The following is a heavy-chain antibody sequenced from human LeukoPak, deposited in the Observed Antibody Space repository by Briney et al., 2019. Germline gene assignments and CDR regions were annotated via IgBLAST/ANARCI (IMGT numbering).Heavy chain of an antibody. J-gene: IGHJ4*02. CDR1: GFTFSSYG. Sequence: GGSLRLSCAASGFTFSSYGMHWVRQAPGKGLEWVAVIWYDGSNKYYADSVKGRFTISRDNSKNTLYLQMNSLRAEDTAVYYCARESGQQLGLHFDYWGQGTLVTVSS. V-gene: IGHV3-33*01. CDR2: IWYDGSNK. CDR3: ARESGQQLGLHFDY. D-gene: IGHD6-13*01.